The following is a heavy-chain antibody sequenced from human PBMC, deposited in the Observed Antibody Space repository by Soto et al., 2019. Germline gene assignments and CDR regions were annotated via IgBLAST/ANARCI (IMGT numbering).Heavy chain of an antibody. D-gene: IGHD3-10*01. J-gene: IGHJ6*02. Sequence: EVQLVESGGGLVKPGGSLRLSCAASGFTFSGYSVNWVRQAPGRGLEWVSYISSSSSYIYYADSVKGRFTISRDNARNSLYLQMNSLRAEATAVYYCAREVQTGVENYYYCMDVWGQGTTGTVS. CDR1: GFTFSGYS. CDR3: AREVQTGVENYYYCMDV. V-gene: IGHV3-21*01. CDR2: ISSSSSYI.